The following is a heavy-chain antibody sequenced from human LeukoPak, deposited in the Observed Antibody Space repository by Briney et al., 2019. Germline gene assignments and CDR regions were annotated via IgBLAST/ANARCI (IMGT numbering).Heavy chain of an antibody. CDR3: ARVYGSGSYHDYYYYYYMDV. Sequence: ASVKVSCKASGGTFSSYAISWVRQAPGQGHEWMGRIIPIFGTANYAQKFQGRVTITADKSTSTAYMELSSLRSEDTAVYYCARVYGSGSYHDYYYYYYMDVWGKGTTVTVSS. CDR1: GGTFSSYA. CDR2: IIPIFGTA. D-gene: IGHD3-10*01. J-gene: IGHJ6*03. V-gene: IGHV1-69*06.